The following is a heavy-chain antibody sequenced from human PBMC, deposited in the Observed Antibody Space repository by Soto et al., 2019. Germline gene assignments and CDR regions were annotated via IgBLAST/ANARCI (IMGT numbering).Heavy chain of an antibody. CDR3: ARNLDGTGSFDH. CDR2: MTPNSGNT. J-gene: IGHJ4*02. Sequence: QVQLMQSGAEVRKPGASVKVSCKASGYTFTDYDINWVRQATGQGLEWMGWMTPNSGNTGYAQKFQGRVTMTRDTSRSTAYMERSSLTSEDTAVYYCARNLDGTGSFDHWGQGTLVTVSS. V-gene: IGHV1-8*02. D-gene: IGHD3-10*01. CDR1: GYTFTDYD.